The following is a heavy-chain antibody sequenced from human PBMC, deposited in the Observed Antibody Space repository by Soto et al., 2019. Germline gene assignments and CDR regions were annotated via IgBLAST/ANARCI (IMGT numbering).Heavy chain of an antibody. D-gene: IGHD6-13*01. CDR3: ARAVGWQLDGLDI. V-gene: IGHV1-46*01. CDR1: GYIFTSYY. Sequence: QLQLLQSGAEVKNPGASVKVSCKASGYIFTSYYIHWVRQAPGQGLEWMGVINPSDDTTSYAPNFQGRGTMTRDTSTSTGYMELSSLRSEDTAVYYCARAVGWQLDGLDIWGQGTTVTVSS. CDR2: INPSDDTT. J-gene: IGHJ3*02.